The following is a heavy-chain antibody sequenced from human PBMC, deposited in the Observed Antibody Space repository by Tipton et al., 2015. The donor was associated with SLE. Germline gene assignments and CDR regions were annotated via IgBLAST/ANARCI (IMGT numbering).Heavy chain of an antibody. CDR2: IDQSGTTL. CDR3: TISKGSWNLDY. Sequence: SLRLSCAASGFIFTHYAMAWVRQVPGKGLEWVSAIDQSGTTLYYPDSVKGRFTISRDNSKNMLYLQMSNLRAEDTALYYCTISKGSWNLDYWGQGTLVTVSS. D-gene: IGHD1-1*01. CDR1: GFIFTHYA. J-gene: IGHJ4*02. V-gene: IGHV3-23*05.